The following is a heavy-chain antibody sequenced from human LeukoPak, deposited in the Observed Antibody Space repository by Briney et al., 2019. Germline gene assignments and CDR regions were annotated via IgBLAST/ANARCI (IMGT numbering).Heavy chain of an antibody. V-gene: IGHV4-39*07. D-gene: IGHD3-10*01. CDR2: IYYSGST. CDR3: ARVGPNVVRGVITYYYYGMDV. J-gene: IGHJ6*02. Sequence: SETLSLTCTVSGGSISSSSYYWGWIRQPPGKGLEWIGSIYYSGSTYSNPSLKSRVTISVDTSKNQFSLRLNSVTAADTAVYYCARVGPNVVRGVITYYYYGMDVWGQGTTVTVSS. CDR1: GGSISSSSYY.